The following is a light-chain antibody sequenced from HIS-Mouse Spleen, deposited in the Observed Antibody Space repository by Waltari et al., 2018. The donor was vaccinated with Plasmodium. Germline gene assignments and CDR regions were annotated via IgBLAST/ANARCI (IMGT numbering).Light chain of an antibody. CDR2: AAS. CDR3: QQYYSYPLT. V-gene: IGKV1-8*01. J-gene: IGKJ4*01. CDR1: QGISSY. Sequence: AIRMTQSPSSFSASTGDRVTITCRASQGISSYLAWYQQKPGKAPKLLSYAASTLQSGVPSRFSGSGSGTDFTLTISCLQSEDFATYYCQQYYSYPLTVGGGTKVEIK.